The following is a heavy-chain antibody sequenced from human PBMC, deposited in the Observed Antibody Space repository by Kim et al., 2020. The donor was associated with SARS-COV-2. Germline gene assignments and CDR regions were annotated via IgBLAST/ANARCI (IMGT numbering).Heavy chain of an antibody. J-gene: IGHJ5*02. Sequence: GTNYGQKFQGRVTMTRETSISTAYMELSRLRSDDTAVYYCARDQGAGFDPWGQGTPVTVSS. CDR3: ARDQGAGFDP. V-gene: IGHV1-2*02. CDR2: GT.